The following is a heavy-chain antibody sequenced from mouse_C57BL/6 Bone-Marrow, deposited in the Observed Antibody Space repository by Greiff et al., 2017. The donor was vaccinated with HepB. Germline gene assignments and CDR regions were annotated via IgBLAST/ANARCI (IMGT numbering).Heavy chain of an antibody. CDR3: ARTGYSCDY. CDR1: GFTFSSHG. J-gene: IGHJ2*02. CDR2: ISSGGSYT. V-gene: IGHV5-6*02. Sequence: DVMLVESGGDLVKPGGSPKLSCAASGFTFSSHGMSWVRQTPDKRLEWVATISSGGSYTYYPDSVKGRFTISRDNAKNTLYLQMSSLKSEDTAMYYCARTGYSCDYWGQGTSLTVSS.